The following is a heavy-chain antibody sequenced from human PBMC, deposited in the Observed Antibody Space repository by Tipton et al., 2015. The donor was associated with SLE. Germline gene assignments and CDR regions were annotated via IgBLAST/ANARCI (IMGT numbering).Heavy chain of an antibody. Sequence: SLRLSCVASGFTFRSYWMSWVRQSPGKGLEWVANINEGGSEKWYLDSVNGRFTISRDNAKNSVYLQMNSLGAEDMGVYYCSKSGRGAVWGQGTTAFVSS. CDR3: SKSGRGAV. J-gene: IGHJ6*02. V-gene: IGHV3-7*01. D-gene: IGHD3-10*01. CDR1: GFTFRSYW. CDR2: INEGGSEK.